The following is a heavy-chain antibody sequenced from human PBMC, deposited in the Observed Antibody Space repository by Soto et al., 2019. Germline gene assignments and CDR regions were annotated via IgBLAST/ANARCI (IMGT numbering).Heavy chain of an antibody. CDR3: ARESSSSCHDC. J-gene: IGHJ4*02. CDR2: ISAYNGNT. V-gene: IGHV1-18*01. CDR1: GYTFTSYG. D-gene: IGHD6-13*01. Sequence: QVQLVQSGAEVKKPGASVKVSGKASGYTFTSYGISWVRQAPGQGIEWMGWISAYNGNTNYAQKLQGRVTMTTDTSTSTASMELRSLRSDDTAVYYCARESSSSCHDCWGQGTLVTVSS.